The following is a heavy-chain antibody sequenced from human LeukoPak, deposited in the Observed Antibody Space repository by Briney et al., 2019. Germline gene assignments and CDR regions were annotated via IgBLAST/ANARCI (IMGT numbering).Heavy chain of an antibody. Sequence: ASVKVSCKASGYTFTSYAMNWVRQAPGQGLEWMGWINTNTGNPTYAQGFTGRFVFSLDTSVSTAYLQISSLKAEDTAVYYCARASPSYYDFWSGYQLPGWDYYYGMDVWGQGTTVTVSS. CDR3: ARASPSYYDFWSGYQLPGWDYYYGMDV. CDR2: INTNTGNP. V-gene: IGHV7-4-1*02. J-gene: IGHJ6*02. D-gene: IGHD3-3*01. CDR1: GYTFTSYA.